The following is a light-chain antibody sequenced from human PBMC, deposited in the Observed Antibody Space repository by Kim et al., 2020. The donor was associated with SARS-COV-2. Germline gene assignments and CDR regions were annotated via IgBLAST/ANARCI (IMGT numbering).Light chain of an antibody. Sequence: QSALTQPASVSGSPGESITISCSGSSSDIGGYNYVSWYQQHPDKAPKIMIYDVTKRPPGVSDRFSGSKSANMSSLTISGLQAEDEADYYCSSYTTSTAVGFGGGTKLTVL. V-gene: IGLV2-14*03. J-gene: IGLJ2*01. CDR2: DVT. CDR1: SSDIGGYNY. CDR3: SSYTTSTAVG.